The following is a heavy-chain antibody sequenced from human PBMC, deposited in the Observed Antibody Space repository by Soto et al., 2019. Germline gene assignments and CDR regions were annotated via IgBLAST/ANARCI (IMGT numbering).Heavy chain of an antibody. CDR3: VKDHPALAY. J-gene: IGHJ4*01. D-gene: IGHD2-21*01. CDR1: GFTFSDYA. V-gene: IGHV3-64D*06. CDR2: IRSGGDRI. Sequence: GGSLRLSCSASGFTFSDYAMHWVRQTPGKGLEYVSVIRSGGDRIYYADSVKGRFTISRDNSKNTLFLQMNSLRPDDTAMYYCVKDHPALAYWGHGTLVTVSS.